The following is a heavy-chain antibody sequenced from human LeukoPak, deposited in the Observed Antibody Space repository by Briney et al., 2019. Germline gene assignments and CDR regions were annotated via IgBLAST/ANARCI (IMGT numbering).Heavy chain of an antibody. CDR3: ARDQVGTMPNDF. D-gene: IGHD1-26*01. CDR1: GFTFSRHT. CDR2: IETDGSRS. Sequence: GGSLRLSCAASGFTFSRHTMNWVRQAPGKGLVWISWIETDGSRSGYVGSVQGRFTVSRDNAKSTLYLQMNNLRAEDTAIYYCARDQVGTMPNDFWGQGTLVTVSS. V-gene: IGHV3-74*01. J-gene: IGHJ4*02.